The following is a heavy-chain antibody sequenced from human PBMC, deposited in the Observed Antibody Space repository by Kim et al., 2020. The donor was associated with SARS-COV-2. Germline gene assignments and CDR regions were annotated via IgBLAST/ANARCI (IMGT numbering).Heavy chain of an antibody. D-gene: IGHD3-3*01. CDR2: IYYSGST. V-gene: IGHV4-59*01. CDR3: ARGGGFWSGYSSNVPNLDY. Sequence: SETLSLTCTVSGGSISSYYWRWIRQPPGKGLEWIGYIYYSGSTNYNPSLKSRVTISVDTSKNQFSLKLSSVTAADTAVYYCARGGGFWSGYSSNVPNLDYWGQGTLVTVSS. CDR1: GGSISSYY. J-gene: IGHJ4*02.